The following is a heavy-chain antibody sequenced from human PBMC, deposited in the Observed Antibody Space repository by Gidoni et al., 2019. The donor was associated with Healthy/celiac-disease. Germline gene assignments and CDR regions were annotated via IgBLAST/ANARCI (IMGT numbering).Heavy chain of an antibody. CDR1: GGSFSGYY. Sequence: QVQLQQWGAGLLKPSETLSLTCAVYGGSFSGYYWGWIRQPPGKGLEWIGEINPSGSTNYNPPLKSRVTISVDTSKNQFSLKLSSVTAADTAVYDCARGSSSGTTAVGYYYMDVWGKGTTVTVSS. CDR3: ARGSSSGTTAVGYYYMDV. J-gene: IGHJ6*03. CDR2: INPSGST. V-gene: IGHV4-34*01. D-gene: IGHD1-7*01.